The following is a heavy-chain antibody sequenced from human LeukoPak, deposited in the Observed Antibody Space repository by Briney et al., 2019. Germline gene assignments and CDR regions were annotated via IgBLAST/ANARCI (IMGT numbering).Heavy chain of an antibody. CDR2: INHRGST. J-gene: IGHJ4*02. CDR3: ARVQIVVVVAATLRREYYFDY. CDR1: GGSFSGYY. D-gene: IGHD2-15*01. V-gene: IGHV4-34*01. Sequence: PSETRSLTCAVYGGSFSGYYWSWIRQPPGKGLEWVGEINHRGSTNYNPSLKSRVTISVDTSKHQFSLMLSSVTAADTAVYYCARVQIVVVVAATLRREYYFDYWGQGTLVTVSS.